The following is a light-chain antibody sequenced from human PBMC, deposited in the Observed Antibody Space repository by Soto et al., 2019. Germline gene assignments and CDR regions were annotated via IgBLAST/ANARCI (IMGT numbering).Light chain of an antibody. Sequence: EVVLTQSPGTLSLSPGERATLSCRASQSVSSYIAWYQQKPGQAPRLLISGASSRATGIPDRFSGSGSGTDSTLTISRLEPEDFAVYYCQQYGSSPGTFGGGTKVEIK. V-gene: IGKV3-20*01. CDR2: GAS. J-gene: IGKJ4*01. CDR1: QSVSSY. CDR3: QQYGSSPGT.